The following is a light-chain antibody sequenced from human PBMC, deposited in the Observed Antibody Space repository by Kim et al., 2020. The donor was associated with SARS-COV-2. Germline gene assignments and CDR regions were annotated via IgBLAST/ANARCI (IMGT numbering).Light chain of an antibody. J-gene: IGLJ2*01. V-gene: IGLV2-11*01. CDR3: CSFAGSHILV. CDR1: SADIGDHND. Sequence: GQTVTISCPGSSADIGDHNDVSCDQQHPGNVPILFFYAVTRRPSGVPHRFSGSKSGNTASLTISGLQAEDEADYFCCSFAGSHILVFGGGTQLTVL. CDR2: AVT.